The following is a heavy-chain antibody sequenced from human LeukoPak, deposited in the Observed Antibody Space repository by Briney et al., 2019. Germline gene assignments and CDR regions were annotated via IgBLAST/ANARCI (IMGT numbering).Heavy chain of an antibody. Sequence: PSETLSLTCAVYGESFSDYYWSWIRQPPGKGLQWIGEINHSGSTNYNPSLKSRVTISVDTSKNQFSLKLSSVTAADTAVYFCARASNYSSSSGVYFDYWGQRTLVTVSS. D-gene: IGHD6-6*01. J-gene: IGHJ4*02. CDR2: INHSGST. CDR3: ARASNYSSSSGVYFDY. V-gene: IGHV4-34*01. CDR1: GESFSDYY.